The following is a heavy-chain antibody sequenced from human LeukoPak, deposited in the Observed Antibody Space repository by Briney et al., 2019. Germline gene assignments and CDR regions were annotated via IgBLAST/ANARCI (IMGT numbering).Heavy chain of an antibody. CDR3: ATLGPNWNYLNNYYYYMDV. D-gene: IGHD1-7*01. J-gene: IGHJ6*03. CDR1: GYTFTSYA. Sequence: GASVKVSCKASGYTFTSYAISWVRQAPGQGLEWMGGIIPIFGTANYAQTFQGRVTITADESTSTAYMELSSLRSEDTAVYYCATLGPNWNYLNNYYYYMDVWGKGTTVTVSS. V-gene: IGHV1-69*13. CDR2: IIPIFGTA.